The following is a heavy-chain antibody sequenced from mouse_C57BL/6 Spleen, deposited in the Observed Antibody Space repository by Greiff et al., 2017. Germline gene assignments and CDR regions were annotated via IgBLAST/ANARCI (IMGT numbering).Heavy chain of an antibody. CDR1: GYTFTDYE. V-gene: IGHV1-15*01. J-gene: IGHJ4*01. CDR2: IDPETGGT. Sequence: QVQLQQSGAELVRPGASVTLSCKASGYTFTDYEMHWVKQTPVHGLEWIGAIDPETGGTAYNQKFKGKAILTADKSSSTAYMELRSLTSEDSAVYYCTRCAYCSSSRYAMDCGGTGPSVT. CDR3: TRCAYCSSSRYAMDC. D-gene: IGHD1-1*01.